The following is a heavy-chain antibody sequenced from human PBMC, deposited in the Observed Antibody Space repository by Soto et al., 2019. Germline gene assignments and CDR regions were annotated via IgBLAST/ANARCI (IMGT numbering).Heavy chain of an antibody. CDR1: GGTFSSYA. J-gene: IGHJ6*02. V-gene: IGHV1-69*06. CDR3: ARVGVFDVVVVPYGMDV. Sequence: SVKVFCKASGGTFSSYAISWVRQAPGQGLEWMGGIIPIVGTANYAQKFQGRATITADKSTSTAYMELSSLRSEDTAVYYCARVGVFDVVVVPYGMDVWSQGTTVTVSS. CDR2: IIPIVGTA. D-gene: IGHD2-15*01.